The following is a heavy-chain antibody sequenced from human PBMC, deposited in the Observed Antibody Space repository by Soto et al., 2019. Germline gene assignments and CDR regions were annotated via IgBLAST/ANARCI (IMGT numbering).Heavy chain of an antibody. CDR2: IIPIIGTP. Sequence: VSCKASGGTFRNHVLNWVRQAPGQGLEWMGGIIPIIGTPNYAQKFQVRVTITADASTNTVYLEVSSLRSQDTAVYYCARDLEFRDGNISHLDYWGQGTLVTVSS. CDR3: ARDLEFRDGNISHLDY. J-gene: IGHJ4*02. D-gene: IGHD3-10*01. V-gene: IGHV1-69*01. CDR1: GGTFRNHV.